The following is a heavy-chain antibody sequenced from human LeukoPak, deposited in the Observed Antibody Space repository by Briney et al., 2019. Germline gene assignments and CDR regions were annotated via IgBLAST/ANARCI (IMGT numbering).Heavy chain of an antibody. J-gene: IGHJ4*02. CDR3: ASKDDLEEFFDY. Sequence: GGSLRLSCAVSGFTVGSKYMSWVRQAPGKGLEWGAVIYSGGSTYYADSVKGRFTISRDNSKNTLYLQMNSLRAEDTAVYYCASKDDLEEFFDYWGQGTLVTVSS. CDR2: IYSGGST. V-gene: IGHV3-66*01. D-gene: IGHD3-16*01. CDR1: GFTVGSKY.